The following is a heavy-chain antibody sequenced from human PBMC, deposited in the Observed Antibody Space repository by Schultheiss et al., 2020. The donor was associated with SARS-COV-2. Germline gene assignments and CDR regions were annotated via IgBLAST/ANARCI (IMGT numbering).Heavy chain of an antibody. CDR3: ARRKDSSSWYLSYYGMDV. J-gene: IGHJ6*02. V-gene: IGHV3-30-3*01. CDR1: GFTFSSYA. Sequence: GGSLRLSCAASGFTFSSYAMHWVRQAPGKGLEWVAVISYDGSNKYYADSVKGRFSISRDNAKNSLYLQMNSLRAEDTAVYYCARRKDSSSWYLSYYGMDVWGQGTTVTVSS. CDR2: ISYDGSNK. D-gene: IGHD6-13*01.